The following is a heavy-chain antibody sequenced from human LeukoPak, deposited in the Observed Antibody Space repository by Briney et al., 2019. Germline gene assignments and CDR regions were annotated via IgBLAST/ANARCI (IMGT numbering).Heavy chain of an antibody. CDR1: GLSVSSNN. Sequence: GGSLRLSCAAAGLSVSSNNMHWVRQAPGGGLEWLSYISAGSGTMFSADSVKGRFTISRDNAGDVLFLQMNSLRAEDTAVYYCTRDLGLRRMIWGRGTLV. CDR2: ISAGSGTM. CDR3: TRDLGLRRMI. J-gene: IGHJ2*01. V-gene: IGHV3-48*04.